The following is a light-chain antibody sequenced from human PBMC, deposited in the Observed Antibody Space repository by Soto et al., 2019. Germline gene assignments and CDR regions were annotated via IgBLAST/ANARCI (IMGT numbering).Light chain of an antibody. J-gene: IGKJ1*01. CDR2: AAY. V-gene: IGKV1-39*01. CDR3: KQSYSTPPT. CDR1: QSISSY. Sequence: DIQMTQSPSSLSASVGDRVTITCRASQSISSYLNWYQQKPGKAPKLLIYAAYSLQSGVQSRFSGSGSGTDFTLTISSLQPEDFATYYCKQSYSTPPTFGQGTKVDI.